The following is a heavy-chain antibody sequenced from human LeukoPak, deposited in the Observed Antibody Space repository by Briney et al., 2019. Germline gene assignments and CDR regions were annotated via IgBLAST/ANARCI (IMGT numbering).Heavy chain of an antibody. J-gene: IGHJ4*02. D-gene: IGHD2-21*02. CDR1: GFTFSTYA. CDR2: LVGDSSIT. Sequence: WVSLRLSCAASGFTFSTYAMNWVRQAPGKGLEWVSVLVGDSSITYYADSVRGRFIISRDNSKNTLYLEMNSLRAEDTAVYYCAKGVWNCGGDCSSTFDYWGQGTLVTASA. CDR3: AKGVWNCGGDCSSTFDY. V-gene: IGHV3-23*01.